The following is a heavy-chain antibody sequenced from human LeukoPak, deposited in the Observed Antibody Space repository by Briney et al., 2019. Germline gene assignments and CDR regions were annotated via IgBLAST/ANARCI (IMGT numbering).Heavy chain of an antibody. CDR3: ARDRAARHLDY. V-gene: IGHV3-33*01. Sequence: PGGSLRLSCAASGFTFSSYGMHWVRQAPGKGLEWVAVTWYDGSNKYYADSVKGRFTISRDDSKNTLYLQMNSLGAEDTAVYYCARDRAARHLDYWGQGTLVIVSS. CDR2: TWYDGSNK. J-gene: IGHJ4*02. D-gene: IGHD6-6*01. CDR1: GFTFSSYG.